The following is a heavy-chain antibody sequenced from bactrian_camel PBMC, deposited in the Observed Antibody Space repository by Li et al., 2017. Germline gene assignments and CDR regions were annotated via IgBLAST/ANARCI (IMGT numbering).Heavy chain of an antibody. V-gene: IGHV3S40*01. CDR2: INSGGLT. J-gene: IGHJ7*01. D-gene: IGHD2*01. CDR1: GFAFTNYA. Sequence: VQLVESGGGSVQSGGSLRLSCAASGFAFTNYAMTWVRQAPGKELEWVSAINSGGLTFYADSAKGRFTISRDNAKNTVYLQMNSLQSEDTGLYYCATDLLWDGTDYHTDYGMNYWGVGTQVTVS.